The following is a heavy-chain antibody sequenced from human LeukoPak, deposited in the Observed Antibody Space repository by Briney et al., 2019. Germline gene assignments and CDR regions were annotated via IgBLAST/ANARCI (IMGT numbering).Heavy chain of an antibody. Sequence: PGGSLRLSCAASGFTFDDYAMHWVRQAPGKGLEWVSLISGDGGSTYYADSVKGRFTISRDNSKNSLYLQMNSLRTEDTALYYCAKVRNYYDSSGYSSYFQHWGQGTLVTVSS. CDR3: AKVRNYYDSSGYSSYFQH. J-gene: IGHJ1*01. D-gene: IGHD3-22*01. V-gene: IGHV3-43*02. CDR1: GFTFDDYA. CDR2: ISGDGGST.